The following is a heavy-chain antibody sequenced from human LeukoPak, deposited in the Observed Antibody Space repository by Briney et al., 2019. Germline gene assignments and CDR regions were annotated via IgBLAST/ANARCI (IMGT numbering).Heavy chain of an antibody. V-gene: IGHV4-59*01. CDR2: IYYSGST. Sequence: PSETLSLTCTVSGGSISSYYWSWIRQPPGKGLEWIGYIYYSGSTNYNPSLKSRVIKSVDTSKNQFSLKLSSVTAADTAVYYCARDLAGPMDVWGKGTTVTVSS. J-gene: IGHJ6*03. D-gene: IGHD6-19*01. CDR3: ARDLAGPMDV. CDR1: GGSISSYY.